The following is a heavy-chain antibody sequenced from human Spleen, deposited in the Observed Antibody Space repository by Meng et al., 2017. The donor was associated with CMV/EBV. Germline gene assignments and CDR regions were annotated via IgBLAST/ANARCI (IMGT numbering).Heavy chain of an antibody. J-gene: IGHJ3*02. CDR2: ISGSGGST. D-gene: IGHD3-16*01. CDR1: GFTFSSYA. V-gene: IGHV3-23*01. Sequence: GESLKISCAASGFTFSSYAMSWVRQAPGKGLEWVSGISGSGGSTYFADSVNGRFTISRDNSKTTLYLQMKSLRAEDTAVYYCAKRGGRTAFDIWGQGTMVTVSS. CDR3: AKRGGRTAFDI.